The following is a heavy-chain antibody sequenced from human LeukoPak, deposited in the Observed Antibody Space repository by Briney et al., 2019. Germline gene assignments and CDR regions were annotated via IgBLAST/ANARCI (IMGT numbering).Heavy chain of an antibody. CDR1: GLTFSSSW. D-gene: IGHD2/OR15-2a*01. CDR3: ARDLAFSRLDY. Sequence: GGSLRLSCAVSGLTFSSSWMDWVRQAPGKGLEWVASINPDGIKRYSADSVKGRFTISRDNARNSLYLQMDSLRVEDTAFYYCARDLAFSRLDYWGQGVLVTVTS. J-gene: IGHJ4*02. V-gene: IGHV3-7*01. CDR2: INPDGIKR.